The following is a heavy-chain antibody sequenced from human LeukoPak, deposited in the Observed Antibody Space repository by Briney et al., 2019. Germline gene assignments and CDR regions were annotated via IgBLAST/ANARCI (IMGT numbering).Heavy chain of an antibody. CDR2: INHSGST. V-gene: IGHV4-34*01. J-gene: IGHJ4*02. CDR1: GGSFSGYY. Sequence: LSLTCAVYGGSFSGYYWSWIRQPPGKGLGWIGEINHSGSTNYNPSLKSRVTISVDTSKNQFSLKLSSVTAADTAVYYCAREDYWGQGTLVTVSS. CDR3: AREDY.